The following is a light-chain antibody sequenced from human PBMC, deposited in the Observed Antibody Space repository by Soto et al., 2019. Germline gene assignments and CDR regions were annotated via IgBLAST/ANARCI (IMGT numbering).Light chain of an antibody. V-gene: IGLV2-14*01. CDR2: DVS. J-gene: IGLJ3*02. CDR1: SSDIGAYNF. CDR3: SSYTRGSTVV. Sequence: QSALTQPASVSGSPVQSITFSCTGTSSDIGAYNFVSCYQQHPGKAPTLMIYDVSYRPSGVSNRFSGSKSGNTASLTISGLQAEDEADYYCSSYTRGSTVVFGGGTKLTVL.